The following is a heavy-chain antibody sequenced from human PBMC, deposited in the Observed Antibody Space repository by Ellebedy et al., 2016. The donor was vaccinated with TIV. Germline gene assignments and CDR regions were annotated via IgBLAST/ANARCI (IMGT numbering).Heavy chain of an antibody. CDR1: GFTFSSYA. CDR3: AKHRGGYHYYVMDV. Sequence: PGGSLRLSCAASGFTFSSYAMSWVRQAPGKGLEWVSAISGSGDSTYYADSVKGRFTISRDSSKNTLFLQMNSLRAEDTAVYYCAKHRGGYHYYVMDVWGQGTTVTVSS. J-gene: IGHJ6*02. D-gene: IGHD1-14*01. CDR2: ISGSGDST. V-gene: IGHV3-23*01.